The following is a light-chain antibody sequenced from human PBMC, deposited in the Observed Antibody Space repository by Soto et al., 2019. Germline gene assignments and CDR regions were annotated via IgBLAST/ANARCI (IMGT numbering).Light chain of an antibody. CDR2: EVS. V-gene: IGLV2-14*01. Sequence: QSVLTQPASVSGSPGQSITISCTGTISDIGGYEYVSWYQQHPGKAPKLMIYEVSNRPSGVSNRFSGSKSGNTASLTISGLQAEDEADYYCSSYTSSSTYVFGTGTKGTVL. CDR1: ISDIGGYEY. J-gene: IGLJ1*01. CDR3: SSYTSSSTYV.